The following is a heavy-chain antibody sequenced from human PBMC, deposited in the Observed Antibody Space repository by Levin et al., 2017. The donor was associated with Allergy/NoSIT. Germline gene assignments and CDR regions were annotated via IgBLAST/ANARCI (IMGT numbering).Heavy chain of an antibody. CDR1: GFTFSRYA. V-gene: IGHV3-23*01. D-gene: IGHD6-19*01. CDR2: VNNGGNA. CDR3: AKDHPSSGWPAFEY. J-gene: IGHJ4*02. Sequence: GESLKISCAASGFTFSRYAMSWVRQAPGRGLEWVASVNNGGNAYYGGSVKGRFTVSRDNSKNTLDLEMNSLRDDDKATYYCAKDHPSSGWPAFEYGGQGILVTVSS.